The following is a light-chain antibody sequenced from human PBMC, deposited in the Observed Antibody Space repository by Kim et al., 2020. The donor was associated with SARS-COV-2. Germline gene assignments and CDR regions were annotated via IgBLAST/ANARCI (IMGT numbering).Light chain of an antibody. CDR2: EVS. V-gene: IGLV2-8*01. CDR1: SSDVGVYNY. Sequence: QSALTQPPSASGSPGQSVTISCTGTSSDVGVYNYVSWYQQYPGKAPKLMIYEVSKRPSGVPDRFSGSKSGNTASLTVSGLQAEDEADYYCSSYAGSKNVVLGGGTQLTVL. CDR3: SSYAGSKNVV. J-gene: IGLJ2*01.